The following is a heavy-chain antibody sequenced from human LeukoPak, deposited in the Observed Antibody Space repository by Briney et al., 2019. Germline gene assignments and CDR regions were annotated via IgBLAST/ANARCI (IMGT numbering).Heavy chain of an antibody. CDR1: GFTFDDSG. D-gene: IGHD2-15*01. CDR3: ARNVTDCSSGSCYKMDY. CDR2: INWSGGST. V-gene: IGHV3-20*04. J-gene: IGHJ4*02. Sequence: GGSLRLSCAASGFTFDDSGMSWVRQAPGKGLEWVSGINWSGGSTGYADSVKGRFTISRDNAKNSLYLQMNSLRVEDTALYYCARNVTDCSSGSCYKMDYWGQGTLVTVSS.